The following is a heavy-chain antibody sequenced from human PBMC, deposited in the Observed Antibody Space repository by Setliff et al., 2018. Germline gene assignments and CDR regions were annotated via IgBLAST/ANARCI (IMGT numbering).Heavy chain of an antibody. CDR1: GYMFPSYD. J-gene: IGHJ5*02. CDR3: ARDRAYSSSWFLWFDP. Sequence: ASVKVSCKASGYMFPSYDFNWVRQASGQGLECMGWIHAGNGDTKYSQKFQGRVTITRDTSASTVYMELSSLRSEDTAVYYCARDRAYSSSWFLWFDPWGQGTLVTVSS. CDR2: IHAGNGDT. V-gene: IGHV1-3*01. D-gene: IGHD6-13*01.